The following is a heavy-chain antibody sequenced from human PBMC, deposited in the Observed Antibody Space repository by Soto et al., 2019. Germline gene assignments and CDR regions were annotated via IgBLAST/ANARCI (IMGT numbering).Heavy chain of an antibody. CDR1: GFTFSSYA. J-gene: IGHJ4*02. CDR3: ARPWELLNYFDY. D-gene: IGHD1-26*01. CDR2: ISYDGSNK. Sequence: VGSLRLSCAASGFTFSSYAMHWVRQAPGKGLEWVAVISYDGSNKYYADSVKGRFTISRDNSKNTLYLQMNSLRAEDTAVYYCARPWELLNYFDYWGQGTLVTVSS. V-gene: IGHV3-30-3*01.